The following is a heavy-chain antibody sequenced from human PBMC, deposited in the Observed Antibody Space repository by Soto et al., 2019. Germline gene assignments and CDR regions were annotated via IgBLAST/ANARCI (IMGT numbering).Heavy chain of an antibody. CDR3: ARDPAAYDFWSGYLDY. V-gene: IGHV3-74*01. CDR1: GFTFSSYG. D-gene: IGHD3-3*01. J-gene: IGHJ4*02. CDR2: INSDGSST. Sequence: GGSLGLSCAASGFTFSSYGMHWVRQAPGKGLVWVSRINSDGSSTSYADSVKGRFTISRDNAKNTLYLQMNSLRAEDTAVYYCARDPAAYDFWSGYLDYWGQGTLVTVSS.